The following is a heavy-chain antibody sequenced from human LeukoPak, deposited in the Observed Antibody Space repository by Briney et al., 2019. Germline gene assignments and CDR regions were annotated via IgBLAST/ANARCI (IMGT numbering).Heavy chain of an antibody. J-gene: IGHJ4*02. CDR3: ARLIVGAIDY. CDR2: VSSTSSFI. Sequence: GGSLRLSCAASGFTFSSYSINWVRQAPGKGLEWVSCVSSTSSFIYYADSVKGRFTISRDNAKNSLYLQMNSLRAEDTAVYYCARLIVGAIDYWGQGTLVTVSS. CDR1: GFTFSSYS. D-gene: IGHD1-26*01. V-gene: IGHV3-21*01.